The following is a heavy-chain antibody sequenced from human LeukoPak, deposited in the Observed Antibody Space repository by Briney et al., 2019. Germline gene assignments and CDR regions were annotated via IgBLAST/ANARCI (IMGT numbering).Heavy chain of an antibody. Sequence: GSSVKVSCKASGGIFSNYAISWVRQAPGQGLEWMGRIIPILGIANYAQKFQGRVTITADKSTSTAYMELSSLRSEDTAVYYCASDAGRGSYSPGANYFDYWGQGTLVTVSS. D-gene: IGHD1-26*01. CDR1: GGIFSNYA. CDR2: IIPILGIA. J-gene: IGHJ4*02. V-gene: IGHV1-69*04. CDR3: ASDAGRGSYSPGANYFDY.